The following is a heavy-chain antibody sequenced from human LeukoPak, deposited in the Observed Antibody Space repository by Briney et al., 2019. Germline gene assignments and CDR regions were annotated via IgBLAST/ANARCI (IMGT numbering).Heavy chain of an antibody. J-gene: IGHJ4*02. CDR2: IYYSGST. CDR3: ARLSTLLSY. CDR1: GGSISSSSYY. Sequence: SETLSPTCTVSGGSISSSSYYWGWIRQPPGKGLEWIGSIYYSGSTYYNPSLKSRVIISVDTSKRQFSLKLSSVTAADTAVYYCARLSTLLSYWGQGTLVTVSS. V-gene: IGHV4-39*07.